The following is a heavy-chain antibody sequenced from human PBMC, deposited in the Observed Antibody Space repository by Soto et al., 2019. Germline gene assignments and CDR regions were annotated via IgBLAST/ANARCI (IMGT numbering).Heavy chain of an antibody. J-gene: IGHJ4*02. CDR2: IYYSGST. CDR3: ARDPYYYDSSGFSL. Sequence: TSETLSLTCTVSGVSISSGDYYWSWIRQPPGKGLEWIGYIYYSGSTYYNPSLKSRVTISVDTSKNQFSLKLTSVTAADTAVYYCARDPYYYDSSGFSLWGQGTLVTVSS. CDR1: GVSISSGDYY. V-gene: IGHV4-30-4*01. D-gene: IGHD3-22*01.